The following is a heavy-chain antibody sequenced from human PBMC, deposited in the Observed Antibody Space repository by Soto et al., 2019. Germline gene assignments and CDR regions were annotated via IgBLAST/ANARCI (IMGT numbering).Heavy chain of an antibody. Sequence: QLGRSVRLAGAASGFTFSSYAMSWVRQAPGKGVEWVSVISGSGGSTYYADSVKGRFTISRENSKNTLYLQMNSLRAEDTAVYYCARDTYYYDSSGYHHAYRAQRTLDPVSS. CDR2: ISGSGGST. V-gene: IGHV3-23*01. J-gene: IGHJ4*01. D-gene: IGHD3-22*01. CDR1: GFTFSSYA. CDR3: ARDTYYYDSSGYHHAY.